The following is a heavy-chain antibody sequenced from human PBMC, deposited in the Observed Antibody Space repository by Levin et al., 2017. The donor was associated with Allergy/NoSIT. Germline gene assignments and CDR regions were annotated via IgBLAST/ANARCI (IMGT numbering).Heavy chain of an antibody. Sequence: GGSLRLSCAASGFTFSSYSMNWVRQAPGKGLEWVSYISRTTSTIYYADSVKGRFTISRDNAKNSLYLQMNSLRDEYTAVYYCARDVLLSWSGGDAFDIWGQGTMVTVSS. V-gene: IGHV3-48*02. CDR2: ISRTTSTI. J-gene: IGHJ3*02. CDR3: ARDVLLSWSGGDAFDI. CDR1: GFTFSSYS. D-gene: IGHD2-15*01.